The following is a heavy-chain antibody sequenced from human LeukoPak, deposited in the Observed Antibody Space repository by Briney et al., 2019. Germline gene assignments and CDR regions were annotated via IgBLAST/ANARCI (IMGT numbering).Heavy chain of an antibody. CDR1: GFTFSYYA. D-gene: IGHD1-1*01. CDR3: AKVDNWKYGHHDF. CDR2: ISGSGGNT. Sequence: PGGSLRLSCVASGFTFSYYAMSWVRQAPGKGLEWVSAISGSGGNTYYADSVKGRFIISRDNSKNTLYLQMTSLRAEDTAVYYCAKVDNWKYGHHDFWGQGTLVTVSS. V-gene: IGHV3-23*01. J-gene: IGHJ4*02.